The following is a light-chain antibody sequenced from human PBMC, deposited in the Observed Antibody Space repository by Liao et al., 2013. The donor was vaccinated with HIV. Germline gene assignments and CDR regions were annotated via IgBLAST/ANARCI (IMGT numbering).Light chain of an antibody. CDR3: QAWDNSAVV. CDR1: ALPNQY. V-gene: IGLV3-1*01. J-gene: IGLJ3*02. Sequence: SYVLTQPPSVSVSPGQTARITCSGDALPNQYAYWYQQKPGQAPVLVISYDNDRPSEXPERFSGSSSGDTATLTISGTQAVDEADYYCQAWDNSAVVFGGGTKLTV. CDR2: YDN.